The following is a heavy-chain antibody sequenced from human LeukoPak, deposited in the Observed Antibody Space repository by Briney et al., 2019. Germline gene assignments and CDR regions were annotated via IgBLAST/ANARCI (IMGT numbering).Heavy chain of an antibody. CDR2: FYAGGTT. Sequence: GGSLRLSCAVSGFTVSDNYISWVRQAPGKGLEWVSIFYAGGTTYYADSVKGRFTMSRDNSKNTLYLQMNSLRAGDTAVYYCARVSGYSFWAPSDYWGQGTLVTVSS. D-gene: IGHD5-18*01. V-gene: IGHV3-66*02. CDR3: ARVSGYSFWAPSDY. CDR1: GFTVSDNY. J-gene: IGHJ4*02.